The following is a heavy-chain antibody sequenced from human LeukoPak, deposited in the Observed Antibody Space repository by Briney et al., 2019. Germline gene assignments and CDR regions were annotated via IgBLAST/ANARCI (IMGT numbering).Heavy chain of an antibody. CDR1: GFTFDDYA. CDR3: AKESDYDILTGPNWFDP. D-gene: IGHD3-9*01. Sequence: LGGSLRLSCAASGFTFDDYAIHWVRQAPGKGLEWVSGISWNSGSIGYADSVKGRFTISRDNAKNSLYLQMNSLRAEDTALYYCAKESDYDILTGPNWFDPWGQGTLVTVSS. CDR2: ISWNSGSI. J-gene: IGHJ5*02. V-gene: IGHV3-9*01.